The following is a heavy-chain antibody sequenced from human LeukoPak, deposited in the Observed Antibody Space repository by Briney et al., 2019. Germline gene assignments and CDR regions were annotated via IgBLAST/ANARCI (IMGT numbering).Heavy chain of an antibody. J-gene: IGHJ4*02. CDR2: INAGNGNT. CDR3: AREYYYDSSGYYYARYYFDY. D-gene: IGHD3-22*01. V-gene: IGHV1-3*01. Sequence: ASVKVSCKASGYTFTSYAMHWVRQAPGQRLEWMGWINAGNGNTKYSQKFQGRVTITRDTSASIAYMELSSLRSEDTAVYYCAREYYYDSSGYYYARYYFDYWGQGALVTVSS. CDR1: GYTFTSYA.